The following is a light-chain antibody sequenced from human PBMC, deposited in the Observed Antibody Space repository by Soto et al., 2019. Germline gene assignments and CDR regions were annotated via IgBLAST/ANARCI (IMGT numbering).Light chain of an antibody. CDR2: DVT. V-gene: IGLV2-14*03. Sequence: QSALTQPASVSGSPGQSITISCTGTSSDVGGYNYVSWYQHHPGKAPKLIIYDVTNRPSGVSNPFSGSKSGNTASMTISGLQPEEEADYYCSSYTTSNARQIVFGTRTKLTVL. CDR3: SSYTTSNARQIV. CDR1: SSDVGGYNY. J-gene: IGLJ1*01.